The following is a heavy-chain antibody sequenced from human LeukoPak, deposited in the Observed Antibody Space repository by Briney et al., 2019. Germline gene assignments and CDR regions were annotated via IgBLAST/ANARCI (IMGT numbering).Heavy chain of an antibody. V-gene: IGHV3-64D*06. Sequence: GGSLRLSCSASGFTFSSYAMHWVPQAPGKALEYVSAISSNGGSTYYADSVKGRFTISRDNSKNTLYLQMSSLRAEDTAVYYCVKAGQWFGELSAFDIWGQGTMVTVSS. CDR1: GFTFSSYA. J-gene: IGHJ3*02. D-gene: IGHD3-10*01. CDR3: VKAGQWFGELSAFDI. CDR2: ISSNGGST.